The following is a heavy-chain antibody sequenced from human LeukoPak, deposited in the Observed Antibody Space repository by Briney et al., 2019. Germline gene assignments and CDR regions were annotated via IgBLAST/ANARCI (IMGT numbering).Heavy chain of an antibody. CDR1: GYTFTSYD. Sequence: ASLKVSCKASGYTFTSYDINWVRQATGQGLGWMGRMNPNSGNTGYAQKFQGRVTMTRNTSIRTAYMELSSLRSEDTAVYYCARVPSGGDKFDPWGQGTLVTVSS. CDR2: MNPNSGNT. V-gene: IGHV1-8*01. CDR3: ARVPSGGDKFDP. J-gene: IGHJ5*02. D-gene: IGHD6-25*01.